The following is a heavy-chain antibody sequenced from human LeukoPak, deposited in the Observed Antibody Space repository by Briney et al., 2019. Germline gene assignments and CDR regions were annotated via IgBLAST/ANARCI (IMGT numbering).Heavy chain of an antibody. D-gene: IGHD3-22*01. CDR2: IYYSGST. CDR1: GGSISSYY. V-gene: IGHV4-59*12. CDR3: ARGPYYYDSSGLLPPDYYFDY. J-gene: IGHJ4*02. Sequence: SETLSLTCTVSGGSISSYYWSWIRQPPGKGLEWIGYIYYSGSTNYNPSLKSRVTISVDTSKNQFSLKLSSVTAADTAVYYCARGPYYYDSSGLLPPDYYFDYWGQGTLVTVSS.